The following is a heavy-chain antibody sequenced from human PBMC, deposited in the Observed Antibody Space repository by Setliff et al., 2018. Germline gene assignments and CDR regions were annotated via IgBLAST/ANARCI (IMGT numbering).Heavy chain of an antibody. CDR3: ARQPYSTTYYYYYYYMDV. D-gene: IGHD6-13*01. V-gene: IGHV4-39*01. CDR2: MYSSGST. J-gene: IGHJ6*03. CDR1: GGPINSDRYY. Sequence: SETLSLTCTVSGGPINSDRYYWGWIRQPPGKGLEWIGSMYSSGSTYYNPSLKSRVTISVDTSQNQFSLKLSSVTAADTAVYYCARQPYSTTYYYYYYYMDVWGKGTTVTVSS.